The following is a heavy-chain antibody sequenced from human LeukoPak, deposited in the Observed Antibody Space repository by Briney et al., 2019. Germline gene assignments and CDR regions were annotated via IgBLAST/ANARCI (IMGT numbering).Heavy chain of an antibody. Sequence: GGSLRLPCVASGFTFSDAWMSWVRQAPGKGLEWVGRIKSKIDGGTIDYAAPVKGRFTISRDDSINTLYLQMNSLKTEDTAVYYCTTRRQDGWWGQGTLVTVSS. D-gene: IGHD2-15*01. J-gene: IGHJ4*02. CDR3: TTRRQDGW. V-gene: IGHV3-15*01. CDR1: GFTFSDAW. CDR2: IKSKIDGGTI.